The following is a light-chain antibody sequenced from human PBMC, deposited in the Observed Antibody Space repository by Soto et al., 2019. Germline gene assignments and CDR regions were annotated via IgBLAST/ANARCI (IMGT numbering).Light chain of an antibody. J-gene: IGKJ1*01. CDR3: QHYGSTPRT. V-gene: IGKV1-NL1*01. CDR1: QSLSSS. CDR2: AAS. Sequence: EILLTQSPFSLSLSAGERFTITCRASQSLSSSFAWYQQKPGKAPRLLFYAASSVASGVPARFSGSGSGTDFTLTISRLEPEDVAVYYCQHYGSTPRTFGQGTKVDI.